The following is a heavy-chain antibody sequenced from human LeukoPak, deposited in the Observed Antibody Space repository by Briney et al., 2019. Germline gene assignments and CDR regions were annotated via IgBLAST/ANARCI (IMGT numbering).Heavy chain of an antibody. D-gene: IGHD5-12*01. Sequence: GGSLRLPCAASGFTFSSYSMNWVRQAPGKGLEWVSSISSSSSYIYYADSVKGRFTISRDNAKNSLYLQMNSLRAEDTAVYYCATIVATLEIDYWGQGTLVTVSS. J-gene: IGHJ4*02. CDR3: ATIVATLEIDY. CDR2: ISSSSSYI. V-gene: IGHV3-21*01. CDR1: GFTFSSYS.